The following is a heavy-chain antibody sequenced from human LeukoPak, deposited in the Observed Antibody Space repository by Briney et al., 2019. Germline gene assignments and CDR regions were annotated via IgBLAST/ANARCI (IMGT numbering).Heavy chain of an antibody. V-gene: IGHV4-59*08. J-gene: IGHJ5*02. CDR3: VKGYYDAIGYSAPFDA. CDR1: GGSISGYY. CDR2: IYYSGTT. D-gene: IGHD3-22*01. Sequence: SETLSLTRAVSGGSISGYYWSWIRQPPGKAMEWIGYIYYSGTTNYNPSLKSRVSISVDMSKHQFSLKLTSVTAADTALYYSVKGYYDAIGYSAPFDAWGQGIFVTVSS.